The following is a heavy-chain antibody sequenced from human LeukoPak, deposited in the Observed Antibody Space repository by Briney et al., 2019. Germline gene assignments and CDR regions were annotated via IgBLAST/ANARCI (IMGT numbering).Heavy chain of an antibody. CDR1: GFSLNDYA. V-gene: IGHV3-9*01. CDR2: ITWNSGST. CDR3: AKGVGIASLIVDALDM. Sequence: PGGSLRLSCAASGFSLNDYAMHWVRQVPGKGLEWVSGITWNSGSTLYADSVKGRFTISRDNAEKSLYLQMNSLRAEDTALYYCAKGVGIASLIVDALDMWGQGTMVTVSS. D-gene: IGHD1-26*01. J-gene: IGHJ3*02.